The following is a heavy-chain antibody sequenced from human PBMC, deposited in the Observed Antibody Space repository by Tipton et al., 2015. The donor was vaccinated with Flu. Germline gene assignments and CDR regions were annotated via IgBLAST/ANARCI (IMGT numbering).Heavy chain of an antibody. V-gene: IGHV3-11*01. CDR1: GFTFSDYY. CDR2: TGSSGTTI. CDR3: AIADFRSYGYYYGMDV. Sequence: SLRLSCVASGFTFSDYYMSWIRQAPGKGLEWVSYTGSSGTTIYYADSVKGRFTISRDNAKNSLYLQMNSLRAEDTAVYYCAIADFRSYGYYYGMDVWGQGTTVTVSS. J-gene: IGHJ6*02. D-gene: IGHD1-26*01.